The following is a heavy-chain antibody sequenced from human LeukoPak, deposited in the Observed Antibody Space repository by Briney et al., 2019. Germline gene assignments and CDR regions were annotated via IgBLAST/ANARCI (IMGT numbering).Heavy chain of an antibody. CDR1: GYSISSGYY. D-gene: IGHD7-27*01. V-gene: IGHV4-38-2*02. Sequence: PSETLSLTCTVSGYSISSGYYWGWIRQPPGKGLEWIGYDSNNGNINYNPALKSRVTISVDTSKRQISLNLRSVTAADTAVYYCARDDWGSLDYWGQGTLVTVSS. CDR3: ARDDWGSLDY. J-gene: IGHJ4*02. CDR2: DSNNGNI.